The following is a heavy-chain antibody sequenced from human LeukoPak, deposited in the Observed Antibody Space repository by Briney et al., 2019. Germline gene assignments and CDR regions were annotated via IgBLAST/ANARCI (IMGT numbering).Heavy chain of an antibody. Sequence: ASVKVSCKASGGTFSSYAISWVRQAPGQGLEWMGIINPSGGSTSYAQKFQGRVTMTRDTSTSTVYMELSSLRSEDTAVYYCATLPRGGSYFDYWGQGTLVTVSS. CDR1: GGTFSSYA. CDR2: INPSGGST. J-gene: IGHJ4*02. D-gene: IGHD1-26*01. CDR3: ATLPRGGSYFDY. V-gene: IGHV1-46*01.